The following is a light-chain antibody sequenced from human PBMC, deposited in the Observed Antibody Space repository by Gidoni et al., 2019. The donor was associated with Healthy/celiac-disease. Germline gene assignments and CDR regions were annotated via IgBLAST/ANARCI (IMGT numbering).Light chain of an antibody. V-gene: IGKV3-11*01. CDR2: DAS. CDR3: QQRSNWPPAWT. J-gene: IGKJ1*01. Sequence: EIVLTQSPATLSLSPGERATLSCRASQSVSSYLAWYQQKPGQAPRLLIYDASNRATGIPARFSGSGSGTDFTLTISSLEPEDFAVYYCQQRSNWPPAWTLXXXTKVEIK. CDR1: QSVSSY.